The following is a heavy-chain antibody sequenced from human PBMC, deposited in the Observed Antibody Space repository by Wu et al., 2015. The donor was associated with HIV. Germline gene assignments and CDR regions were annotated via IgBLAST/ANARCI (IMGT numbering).Heavy chain of an antibody. V-gene: IGHV1-69*12. D-gene: IGHD2-2*01. J-gene: IGHJ3*02. CDR3: ARDRSAVGLGMVVPAADIHDAFDI. Sequence: QVQLVQSGAEVKKPGSSVKVSCKASGGTFSSYAISWVRQAPGQGLEWMGGIIPIFGTANYAQKFQGRVTITADESTSTAYMELSSLRSEDTAVYYCARDRSAVGLGMVVPAADIHDAFDIWAKGQVVTVSS. CDR1: GGTFSSYA. CDR2: IIPIFGTA.